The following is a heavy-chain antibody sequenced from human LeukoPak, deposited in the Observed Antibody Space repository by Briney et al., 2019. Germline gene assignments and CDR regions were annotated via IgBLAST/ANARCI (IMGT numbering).Heavy chain of an antibody. V-gene: IGHV4-39*01. D-gene: IGHD6-19*01. CDR1: GGSISSSSDY. CDR2: IYYSGST. Sequence: SETLSLTCTVSGGSISSSSDYWDWIRQPPGKGLEWIGSIYYSGSTYYNPSLKSRVTISVDTSKNQFSLKLSSVTAADTAVYSCARHSFSSGWKSFDYWGQGTLVTVSS. J-gene: IGHJ4*02. CDR3: ARHSFSSGWKSFDY.